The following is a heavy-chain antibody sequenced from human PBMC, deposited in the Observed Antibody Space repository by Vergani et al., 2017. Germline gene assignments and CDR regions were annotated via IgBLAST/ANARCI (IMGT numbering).Heavy chain of an antibody. CDR2: IYYDGSKK. Sequence: QVQLVQSGAEVKKPGSSVKVSCKASGGTFSTYAMHWVRQAPGKGLEWVAIIYYDGSKKYYADSVKGRFTISRDNSRNTLDLLMSSLRAEDTAIYYCVREGSYCGSTTCRNPSYVYYYHMDVWG. V-gene: IGHV3-33*01. CDR1: GGTFSTYA. CDR3: VREGSYCGSTTCRNPSYVYYYHMDV. D-gene: IGHD2-21*01. J-gene: IGHJ6*03.